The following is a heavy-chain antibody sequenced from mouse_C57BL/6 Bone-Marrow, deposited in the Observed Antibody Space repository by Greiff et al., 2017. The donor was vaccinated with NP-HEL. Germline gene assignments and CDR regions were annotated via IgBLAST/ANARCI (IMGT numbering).Heavy chain of an antibody. D-gene: IGHD1-2*01. V-gene: IGHV1-5*01. CDR1: GYTFTSYW. J-gene: IGHJ2*01. CDR3: TRSGTTALDY. CDR2: IYPGNSDT. Sequence: VQLQQSGTVLARPGASVKMSCKTSGYTFTSYWMHWVKQRPGQGLEWIGAIYPGNSDTSYNQKFKGKAKLTAVTSASTAYMELSSLTNADSAVYYCTRSGTTALDYWGQGTTLTVSS.